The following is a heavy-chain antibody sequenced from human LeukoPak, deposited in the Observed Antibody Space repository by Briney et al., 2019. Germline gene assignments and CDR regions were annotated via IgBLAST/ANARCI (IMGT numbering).Heavy chain of an antibody. Sequence: SETLPLTCTVSGGSVSSYYWSWIRQPPGKGLEWIGYIHYSGSTNYNPSLKSRVTISIDTSKNQFSLKVSSVTAADTAVYYCARWHYGSTSFDYWGQGTPVTVSS. V-gene: IGHV4-59*02. CDR1: GGSVSSYY. D-gene: IGHD3-10*01. J-gene: IGHJ4*02. CDR3: ARWHYGSTSFDY. CDR2: IHYSGST.